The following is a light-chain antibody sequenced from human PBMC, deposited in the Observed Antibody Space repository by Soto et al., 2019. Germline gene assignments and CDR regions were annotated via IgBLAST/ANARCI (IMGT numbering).Light chain of an antibody. Sequence: QSVLTQPASVSWPPGQSITISCTVTSNDIGAYNYVSWYQHHPGRAPKLIIYEVTNRPSGVSNRFSGSKSGNTASLTISALQAEDEADYFCNSYTSSTSRPYVFGTGTKVTVL. CDR2: EVT. CDR3: NSYTSSTSRPYV. J-gene: IGLJ1*01. V-gene: IGLV2-14*01. CDR1: SNDIGAYNY.